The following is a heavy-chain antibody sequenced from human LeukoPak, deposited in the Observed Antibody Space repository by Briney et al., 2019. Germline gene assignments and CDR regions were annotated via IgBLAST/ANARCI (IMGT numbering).Heavy chain of an antibody. CDR3: ARDRDYSNYPL. D-gene: IGHD4-11*01. CDR2: ISSSSSYI. V-gene: IGHV3-21*01. CDR1: GLTFSSYS. J-gene: IGHJ4*02. Sequence: GGSLRLSCAASGLTFSSYSMNWVRQAPGKGLEWVSSISSSSSYIYYADSVKGRFTISRDNAKNSLYLQMNSLRAEDTAVYYCARDRDYSNYPLWGQGTLVTVSS.